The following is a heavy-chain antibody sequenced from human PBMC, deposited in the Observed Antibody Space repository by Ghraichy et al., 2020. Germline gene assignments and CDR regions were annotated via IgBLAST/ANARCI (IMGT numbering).Heavy chain of an antibody. CDR1: GFTFSSYA. D-gene: IGHD3-3*01. Sequence: LSLTCAASGFTFSSYAMSWVRQAPGKGLEWVSAISGSGGSTYYADSVKGRFTISRDNSKNTLYLQMNSLRAEDTAVYYCAKDKGWDYDFWSGYYTNYNGMDVWGQGTTVTVSS. J-gene: IGHJ6*02. V-gene: IGHV3-23*01. CDR3: AKDKGWDYDFWSGYYTNYNGMDV. CDR2: ISGSGGST.